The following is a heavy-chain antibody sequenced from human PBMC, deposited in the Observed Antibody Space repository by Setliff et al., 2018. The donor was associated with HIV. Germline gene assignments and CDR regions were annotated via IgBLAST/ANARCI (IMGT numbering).Heavy chain of an antibody. CDR3: ARDIEEPMTTHAFDI. D-gene: IGHD4-17*01. Sequence: SETLSLTCAVYGGSFRGYYWSWIRQPPGKGLEWIGEINHSGSINDNPSLKSRVTISVDTSKNQFSLRLSSVTAADTAVYYCARDIEEPMTTHAFDIWGQGTMVTVSS. J-gene: IGHJ3*02. CDR1: GGSFRGYY. V-gene: IGHV4-34*01. CDR2: INHSGSI.